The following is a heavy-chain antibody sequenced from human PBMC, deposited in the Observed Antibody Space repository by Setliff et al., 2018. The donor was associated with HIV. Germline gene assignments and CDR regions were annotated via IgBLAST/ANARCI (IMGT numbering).Heavy chain of an antibody. Sequence: PGGSLRLSCAASGFTFSSYSMNWVRQAPGKGLEWVSYISSSSSTIYYADSVKGRFTISRDNAKDSVYLEINGLRVDDMGIYFCARPIEWGHPARFDSWGQGTVVTVSS. D-gene: IGHD1-26*01. CDR1: GFTFSSYS. V-gene: IGHV3-48*04. CDR3: ARPIEWGHPARFDS. J-gene: IGHJ5*01. CDR2: ISSSSSTI.